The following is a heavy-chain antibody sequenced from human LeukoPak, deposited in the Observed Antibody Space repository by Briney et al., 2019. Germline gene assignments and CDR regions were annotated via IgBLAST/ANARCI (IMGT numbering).Heavy chain of an antibody. D-gene: IGHD3-9*01. CDR2: ISWNNGSI. V-gene: IGHV3-9*01. Sequence: PGRSLRLSCAASGFTFDDYAMHWVRQAPGKGLEWVSGISWNNGSIGYADSVKGRFTISRDSAKNSLYLQMNSLRAEDTALYYCAKDSDDILTGYFGDVWGKGTTVTVSS. J-gene: IGHJ6*04. CDR3: AKDSDDILTGYFGDV. CDR1: GFTFDDYA.